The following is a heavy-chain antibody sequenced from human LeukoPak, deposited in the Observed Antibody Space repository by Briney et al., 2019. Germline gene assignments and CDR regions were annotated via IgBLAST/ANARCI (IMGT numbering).Heavy chain of an antibody. CDR2: ISYDGSDK. V-gene: IGHV3-30*03. Sequence: GGSLRLSCAASGFTFSNSDIHSVRQAPGKGLEWVAIISYDGSDKYYADSVKGRFTISRDNSKNTLYLQMNSLRAEDTAVYYCARDPGVQDYWGQGTLVTVSS. D-gene: IGHD3-10*01. J-gene: IGHJ4*02. CDR1: GFTFSNSD. CDR3: ARDPGVQDY.